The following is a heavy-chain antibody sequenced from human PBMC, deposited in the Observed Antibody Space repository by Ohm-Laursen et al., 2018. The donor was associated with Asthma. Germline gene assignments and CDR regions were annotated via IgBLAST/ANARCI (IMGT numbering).Heavy chain of an antibody. CDR2: ISAYNGNT. Sequence: ASSVKVSCKSSGYTFTSYGISWVRQAPGQGLEWMGWISAYNGNTNYAQKLQGRVTMTTDTSTSTAYMELRSLRSDDTAVYYCARDRAGWGSGDYWGQGTLVTVSS. CDR1: GYTFTSYG. D-gene: IGHD2-21*01. CDR3: ARDRAGWGSGDY. V-gene: IGHV1-18*04. J-gene: IGHJ4*02.